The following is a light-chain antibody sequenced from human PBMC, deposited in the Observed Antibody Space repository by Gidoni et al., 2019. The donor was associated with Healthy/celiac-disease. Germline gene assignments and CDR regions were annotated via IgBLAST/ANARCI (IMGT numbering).Light chain of an antibody. CDR1: QSISSW. V-gene: IGKV1-5*03. CDR2: KAS. J-gene: IGKJ2*03. CDR3: QQYNSYPRS. Sequence: DIQMTQSPSTLSASVGDRVTITCRASQSISSWLAWYQQKPGKAPKLLIYKASSLESGVPSRFSGSGSGTEFTLTISSLQPDEFATYYCQQYNSYPRSFGQXTKLEIK.